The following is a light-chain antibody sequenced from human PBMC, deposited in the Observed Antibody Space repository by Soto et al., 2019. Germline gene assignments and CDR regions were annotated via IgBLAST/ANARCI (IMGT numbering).Light chain of an antibody. J-gene: IGKJ1*01. CDR2: DAS. V-gene: IGKV1-5*01. CDR1: QSIRSW. CDR3: QQYDSVLGT. Sequence: DIQMTQSPSILSASVGDRVTITCRASQSIRSWLAWYQQKPGKAPKLLIYDASSLESGVPSRFSGSGSGTEFTLTISSLQPDDFATYYCQQYDSVLGTFGPGTKVDIK.